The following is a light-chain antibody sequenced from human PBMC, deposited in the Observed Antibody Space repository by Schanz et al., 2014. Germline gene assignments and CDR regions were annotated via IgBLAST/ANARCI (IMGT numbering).Light chain of an antibody. V-gene: IGLV2-14*03. CDR3: SSYAGSSTVV. J-gene: IGLJ2*01. CDR1: SSDVGVYNY. CDR2: DAS. Sequence: QSALTQPASVSGSPGQSITISCTGTSSDVGVYNYVSWYQQLPGKAPKLMIYDASNRPSGVSNRFSGSKSGNTASLTVSGLQAEDEAHYYCSSYAGSSTVVFGGGTKLTVL.